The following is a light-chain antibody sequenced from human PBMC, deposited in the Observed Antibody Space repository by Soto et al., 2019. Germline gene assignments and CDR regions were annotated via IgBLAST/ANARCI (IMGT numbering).Light chain of an antibody. CDR3: QQADTFPWT. J-gene: IGKJ1*01. CDR1: QGISSW. V-gene: IGKV1-12*01. CDR2: GAS. Sequence: DIQMTQSPSSVSASLGDRVTITCRASQGISSWLAWYQQKPGKAPKLLILGASTLQSWVPSRFSGSGSGTDFALTINSLQPEDFATYYCQQADTFPWTFGQGTKVEIK.